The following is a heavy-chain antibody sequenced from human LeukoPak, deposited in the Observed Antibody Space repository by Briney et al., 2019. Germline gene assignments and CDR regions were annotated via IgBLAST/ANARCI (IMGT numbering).Heavy chain of an antibody. J-gene: IGHJ4*02. CDR3: ARDDLGYCNGGSCYTLYDY. V-gene: IGHV1-18*01. D-gene: IGHD2-15*01. CDR2: ISAYKGNT. Sequence: GASVKVSCKASGYTFSGYGISWVRQAPGQGLEWMGWISAYKGNTNYVKKLQGRVTMTTDTSTTTAYMELRGLRSDDTAVYYCARDDLGYCNGGSCYTLYDYWGQGTLVTVSS. CDR1: GYTFSGYG.